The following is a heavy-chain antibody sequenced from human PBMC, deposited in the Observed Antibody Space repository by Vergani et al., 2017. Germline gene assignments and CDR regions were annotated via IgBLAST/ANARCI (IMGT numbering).Heavy chain of an antibody. CDR2: IYHSGGA. V-gene: IGHV4-39*01. J-gene: IGHJ4*02. CDR1: GGSITSSSYY. CDR3: ARTESFILRYFHWAL. Sequence: QLHLQESGPGLVTPSETLSLTCTVSGGSITSSSYYLGWIRQPPGKGLEWIGNIYHSGGAYYNPSLKGRVTISVDTSKNQFSLEVTSVTAADTAIYFCARTESFILRYFHWALWGQGTLVTVSA. D-gene: IGHD3-9*01.